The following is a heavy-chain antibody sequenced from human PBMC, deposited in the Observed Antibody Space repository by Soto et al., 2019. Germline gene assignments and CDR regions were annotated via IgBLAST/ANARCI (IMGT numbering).Heavy chain of an antibody. CDR2: ISGSGGST. J-gene: IGHJ5*02. CDR1: GFTFSSYA. CDR3: AKDLDGSGSYYPNWFDP. Sequence: GGSLRLSCAASGFTFSSYAMSWVRQAPGKGLEWVSAISGSGGSTYYADSVKGRFTISRDNSKNTLYLQMNSLRAEDTAVYYCAKDLDGSGSYYPNWFDPWGQGTLVTVSS. V-gene: IGHV3-23*01. D-gene: IGHD3-10*01.